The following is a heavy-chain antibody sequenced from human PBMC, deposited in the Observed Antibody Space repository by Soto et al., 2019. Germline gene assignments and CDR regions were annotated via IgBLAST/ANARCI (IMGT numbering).Heavy chain of an antibody. J-gene: IGHJ6*02. CDR2: ISGSGDST. CDR1: GFTFSSYD. Sequence: EVQLLESGGGLVQPGGSLRLSCAASGFTFSSYDMSWVRQAPGKGLEWVSVISGSGDSTYYADSVRGRFTISRDNSKNTLYLQMTSLRAEDTAVYYCAKDRDGATAGPTKFYGMDVWGQGTTVTVSS. D-gene: IGHD6-13*01. V-gene: IGHV3-23*01. CDR3: AKDRDGATAGPTKFYGMDV.